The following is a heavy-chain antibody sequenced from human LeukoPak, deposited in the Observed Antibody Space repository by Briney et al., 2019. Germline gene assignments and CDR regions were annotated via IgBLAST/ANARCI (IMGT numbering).Heavy chain of an antibody. CDR2: ISGSNGDT. V-gene: IGHV1-18*01. CDR3: ARGWELDY. Sequence: ASVTVSFTPSGYTFTSYGISWVRQAPGQGLEWMGWISGSNGDTNYAQNLQGRVTLTSDTSTSTAYMELRSLKSDDTAVYYCARGWELDYWGQGTLVTVSS. CDR1: GYTFTSYG. D-gene: IGHD1-26*01. J-gene: IGHJ4*02.